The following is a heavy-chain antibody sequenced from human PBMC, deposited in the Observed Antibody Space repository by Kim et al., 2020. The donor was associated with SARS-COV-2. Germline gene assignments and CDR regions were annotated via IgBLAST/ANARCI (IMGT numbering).Heavy chain of an antibody. J-gene: IGHJ3*02. Sequence: SETLSLTCTVSGGSISSGGHYWSWIRQHPGKGLEWIGYIYYSGSTYYNPSLKSRVTISVDTSKNQFSLKLSSVTAADTAVYYCARTRITMIVVDAFDIWGQGTMVTVSS. CDR2: IYYSGST. D-gene: IGHD3-22*01. V-gene: IGHV4-31*03. CDR3: ARTRITMIVVDAFDI. CDR1: GGSISSGGHY.